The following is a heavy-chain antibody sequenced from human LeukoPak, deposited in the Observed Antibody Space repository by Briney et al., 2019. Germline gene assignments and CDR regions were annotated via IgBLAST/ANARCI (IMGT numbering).Heavy chain of an antibody. CDR1: GGSISSGGYY. CDR3: ARGRPYSSGWYGIRDAFDI. D-gene: IGHD6-19*01. J-gene: IGHJ3*02. V-gene: IGHV4-31*03. Sequence: SETLSLTCTVSGGSISSGGYYWSWIRQHPGKGLEWIGYIYYSGSTYYNPSLKSRVTISVDTSKNQFSLKLSSVTAADTAVYYCARGRPYSSGWYGIRDAFDIWGQGTMVTVSS. CDR2: IYYSGST.